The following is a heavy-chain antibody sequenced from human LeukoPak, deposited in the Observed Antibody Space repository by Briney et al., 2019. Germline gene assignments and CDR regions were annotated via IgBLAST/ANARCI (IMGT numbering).Heavy chain of an antibody. V-gene: IGHV3-48*04. CDR1: GIILSSYW. CDR2: ISSSTNTI. D-gene: IGHD1-26*01. Sequence: GGSLRLSCAASGIILSSYWMSWIRQAPGKGLEWVSYISSSTNTIYYTDSVKGRFTISRDNAKNSLYLQMNSLRADDTAVYYCARAGMSYSYYYYYMDVWGKGTTVTISS. J-gene: IGHJ6*03. CDR3: ARAGMSYSYYYYYMDV.